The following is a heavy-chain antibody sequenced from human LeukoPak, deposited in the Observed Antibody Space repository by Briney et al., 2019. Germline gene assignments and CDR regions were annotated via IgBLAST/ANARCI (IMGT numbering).Heavy chain of an antibody. CDR2: ITPDGSEK. CDR1: GFTFSSCW. D-gene: IGHD1/OR15-1a*01. CDR3: ASGNWNNRAFDI. Sequence: GGSLRLSCAASGFTFSSCWMNWVRQAPGKGLEWVASITPDGSEKYYVDSVKGRFTISRDNAKNSLYLQMNSLRDEDTAVYYCASGNWNNRAFDIWGQGTMVAVSS. J-gene: IGHJ3*02. V-gene: IGHV3-7*01.